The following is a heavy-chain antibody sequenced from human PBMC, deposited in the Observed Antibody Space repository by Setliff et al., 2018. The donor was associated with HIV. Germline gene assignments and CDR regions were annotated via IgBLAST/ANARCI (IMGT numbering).Heavy chain of an antibody. CDR2: IYFSGRT. J-gene: IGHJ4*02. CDR3: ATSEWELIDFDY. CDR1: GGSISNNSYF. V-gene: IGHV4-39*01. D-gene: IGHD1-26*01. Sequence: PSETLSLTCIVSGGSISNNSYFWGWIRQPPGKGLEWIGSIYFSGRTYYNPSLKSRVTMSVDTSKHQFSLNLNSVTAADTAVYFCATSEWELIDFDYWGQGTLVTVSS.